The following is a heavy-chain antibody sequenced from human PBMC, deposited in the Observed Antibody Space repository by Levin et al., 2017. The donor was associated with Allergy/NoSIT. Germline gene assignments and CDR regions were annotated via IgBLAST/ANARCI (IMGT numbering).Heavy chain of an antibody. V-gene: IGHV4-61*01. CDR1: GGSVSTGSHY. J-gene: IGHJ6*02. CDR2: IYYSGST. Sequence: SETLSLSCTVSGGSVSTGSHYWSWIRQPPGRGLEWIGYIYYSGSTNYNPSLKSRVTMSVDTSKNQFSLKVTSVTAADTAVYYCARDRGYYGMDVWGQGTTVTVSS. CDR3: ARDRGYYGMDV.